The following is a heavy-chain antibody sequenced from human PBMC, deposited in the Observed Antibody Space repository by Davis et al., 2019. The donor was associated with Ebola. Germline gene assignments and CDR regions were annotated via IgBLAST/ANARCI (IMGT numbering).Heavy chain of an antibody. CDR1: GFTFSNAW. V-gene: IGHV3-15*01. J-gene: IGHJ4*02. D-gene: IGHD6-13*01. CDR3: TRTPTAGL. Sequence: GESLKISCAASGFTFSNAWMSWVRQAPGKGLEWVGRIKSKTAGGTADYAAPVKTRFTISRDDSKNTLYLQMNSLKSEDTAVYYCTRTPTAGLWGQGTLVTVAS. CDR2: IKSKTAGGTA.